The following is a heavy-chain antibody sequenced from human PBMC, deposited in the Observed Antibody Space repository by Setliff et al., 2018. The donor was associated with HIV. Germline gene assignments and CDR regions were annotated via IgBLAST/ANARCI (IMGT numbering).Heavy chain of an antibody. CDR3: VRGVTRDISGYYRDEYFPH. V-gene: IGHV1-18*01. Sequence: AASVKVSCKASGYRFNTYGFSWVRQAPGQGLEWMGWISPYNGDTRFAQSLQGRVTLTTDTSTNTAYMEMRTLRSDDTAVYYCVRGVTRDISGYYRDEYFPHWGQGTQVTVSS. D-gene: IGHD3-22*01. CDR1: GYRFNTYG. CDR2: ISPYNGDT. J-gene: IGHJ1*01.